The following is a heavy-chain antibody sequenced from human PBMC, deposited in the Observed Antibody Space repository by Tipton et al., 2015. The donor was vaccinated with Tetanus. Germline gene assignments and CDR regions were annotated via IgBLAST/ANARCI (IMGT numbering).Heavy chain of an antibody. D-gene: IGHD2-8*01. CDR1: GYIFNNYW. J-gene: IGHJ4*02. V-gene: IGHV5-51*01. CDR2: IYPGDSDT. CDR3: ARAHCTDGVRNFDF. Sequence: QLVQSGGEVKKPGESLKISCKGSGYIFNNYWIGWVRQKPGKGLEWMGIIYPGDSDTRYSPSFQGQVTISVDKSINTAYLQWSSLKASDTSMFYCARAHCTDGVRNFDFWDQGALVTVAS.